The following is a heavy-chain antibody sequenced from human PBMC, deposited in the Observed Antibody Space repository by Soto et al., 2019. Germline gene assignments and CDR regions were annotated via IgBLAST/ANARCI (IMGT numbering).Heavy chain of an antibody. Sequence: GGSLRLSCAASGFTVSSNYMSWVRQAPGKGLEWVANIKQDGSEKYYVDSVKGRFTISRDNAKNSLYLQMNSLRAEDTAVYYCARGYPTYSSSWHDAFDIWGQGTMVTVSS. CDR2: IKQDGSEK. J-gene: IGHJ3*02. CDR1: GFTVSSNY. D-gene: IGHD6-13*01. CDR3: ARGYPTYSSSWHDAFDI. V-gene: IGHV3-7*01.